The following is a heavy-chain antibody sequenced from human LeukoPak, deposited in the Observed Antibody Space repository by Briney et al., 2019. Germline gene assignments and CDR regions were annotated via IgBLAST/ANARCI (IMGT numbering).Heavy chain of an antibody. CDR1: GYTLTELS. D-gene: IGHD2-2*01. V-gene: IGHV1-24*01. CDR3: ATRRYQLLFHWFDP. J-gene: IGHJ5*02. CDR2: FDPEDGET. Sequence: ASVKVSCKVSGYTLTELSMHWVRQAPGKGLEWMGGFDPEDGETIYAQKFQGRVTMTEDTSTDTAYMELSSLRSEDTAVYHCATRRYQLLFHWFDPWGQGTLVTVSS.